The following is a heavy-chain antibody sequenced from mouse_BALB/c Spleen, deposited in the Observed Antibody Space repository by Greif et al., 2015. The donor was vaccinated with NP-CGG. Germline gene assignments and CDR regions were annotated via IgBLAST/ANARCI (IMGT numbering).Heavy chain of an antibody. J-gene: IGHJ4*01. V-gene: IGHV5-12-1*01. CDR2: ISSGGGST. CDR3: ARLHLLEGLYAMDY. Sequence: DVQLVESGGGLVKPGGSLKLSCAASGFAFSSYDMSWVRQTPEKRLEWVAYISSGGGSTYYPDTVKGRFTISRDNAKNTLYLQMSSLKSEDTAMYYCARLHLLEGLYAMDYWGQGTSVTVSS. D-gene: IGHD2-1*01. CDR1: GFAFSSYD.